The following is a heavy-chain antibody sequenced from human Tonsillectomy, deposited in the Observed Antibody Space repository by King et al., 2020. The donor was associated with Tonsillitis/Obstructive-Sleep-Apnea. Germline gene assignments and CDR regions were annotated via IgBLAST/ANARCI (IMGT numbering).Heavy chain of an antibody. D-gene: IGHD3-3*01. CDR2: ISAYNGNT. J-gene: IGHJ6*03. Sequence: QLVQSGAEVKKPGASVKVSCKASVYTFTRYGINWVRQAPGQGLEWMGWISAYNGNTNYAQKLQGRVTMATDTSTTTAYMELRSLRSDDTAVYYCASTTIFGVVIYYMDVWGKGTTVTVSS. CDR1: VYTFTRYG. V-gene: IGHV1-18*01. CDR3: ASTTIFGVVIYYMDV.